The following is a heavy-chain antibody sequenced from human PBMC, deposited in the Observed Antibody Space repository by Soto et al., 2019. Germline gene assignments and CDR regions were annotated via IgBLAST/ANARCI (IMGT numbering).Heavy chain of an antibody. D-gene: IGHD5-12*01. Sequence: ASVKVSCKTSGYNFMDFYIHWVRQAPGQGLEWVGWINPRSGGTTYAQKFQGRVSMTRDTSISTAYMDLNRLKPDDTAVYYCARDHPAFERGNSDYDSGDYWGQGTLVTVFS. J-gene: IGHJ4*02. CDR3: ARDHPAFERGNSDYDSGDY. CDR2: INPRSGGT. CDR1: GYNFMDFY. V-gene: IGHV1-2*02.